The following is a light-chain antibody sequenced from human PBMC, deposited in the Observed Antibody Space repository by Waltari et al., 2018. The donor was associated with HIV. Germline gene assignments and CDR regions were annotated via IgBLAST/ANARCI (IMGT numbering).Light chain of an antibody. CDR1: SSDVGGYNY. CDR3: CSYAGDYTFR. CDR2: DVS. Sequence: QSALTQPRSVSGSPGQSVTISCTGTSSDVGGYNYVSWYQQHPGKAPKRMIYDVSKRPSGVPDRFSGSKSGNTASLTISGLQAEDEADFYCCSYAGDYTFRFGGGTKLTVL. V-gene: IGLV2-11*01. J-gene: IGLJ3*02.